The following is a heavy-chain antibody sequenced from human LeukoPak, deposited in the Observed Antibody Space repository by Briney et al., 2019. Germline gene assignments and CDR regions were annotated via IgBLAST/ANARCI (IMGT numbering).Heavy chain of an antibody. J-gene: IGHJ4*02. Sequence: SETLSLTCAVYGGSFSGYYWSWIRQPPGKGLEWIGEINHSGNTNYNPSLKSRVTISVDTSKNQFSLKLSSVTAADTAVYYCARGLPRRNYYDSSGYYSYYFDYWGQGTLVTVSS. CDR2: INHSGNT. D-gene: IGHD3-22*01. V-gene: IGHV4-34*01. CDR3: ARGLPRRNYYDSSGYYSYYFDY. CDR1: GGSFSGYY.